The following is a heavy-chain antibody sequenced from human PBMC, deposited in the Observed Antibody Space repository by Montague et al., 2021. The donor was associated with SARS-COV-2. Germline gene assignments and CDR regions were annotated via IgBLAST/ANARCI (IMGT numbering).Heavy chain of an antibody. CDR3: ARAVSVRRAVNWFDP. J-gene: IGHJ5*02. CDR2: IYYSGGI. D-gene: IGHD3-10*01. V-gene: IGHV4-59*11. Sequence: SETLSLTCTVSGGSMSDHYWAWIRQPPGKGLEWLAYIYYSGGINSNASLKSRVTMSVDTSKNQCSLKLTSVTAADTAVYYCARAVSVRRAVNWFDPWGQGTLVTVSS. CDR1: GGSMSDHY.